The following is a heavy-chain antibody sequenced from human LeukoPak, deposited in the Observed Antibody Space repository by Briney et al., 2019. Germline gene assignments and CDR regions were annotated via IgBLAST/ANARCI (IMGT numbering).Heavy chain of an antibody. D-gene: IGHD6-6*01. CDR3: ARGTRVDLSSIAAPGGLD. Sequence: ASVKVSCKASGYPFTSYYMHWVRQAPGQGLEWMGIINPSGGSTSYAQKFQGRVTMTRDTSTSTVYVELSSLRSEDTAVYYCARGTRVDLSSIAAPGGLDWGQGTLVTVSS. CDR1: GYPFTSYY. V-gene: IGHV1-46*01. CDR2: INPSGGST. J-gene: IGHJ4*02.